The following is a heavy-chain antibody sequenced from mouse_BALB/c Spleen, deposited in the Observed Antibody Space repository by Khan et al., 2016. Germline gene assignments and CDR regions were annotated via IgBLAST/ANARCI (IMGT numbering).Heavy chain of an antibody. V-gene: IGHV1-77*01. CDR3: ARSYYGYFAMDY. CDR2: IFPGSGST. D-gene: IGHD1-2*01. Sequence: QVQLQQSGTELPRPGASVKLSCKASGYTFTDYYLHWVMQRTGQGLEWIGEIFPGSGSTYHNEKFKGKASLTADTSSSTAYMQLSSRTSEDSAVYFCARSYYGYFAMDYWGHGASVTVSS. CDR1: GYTFTDYY. J-gene: IGHJ4*01.